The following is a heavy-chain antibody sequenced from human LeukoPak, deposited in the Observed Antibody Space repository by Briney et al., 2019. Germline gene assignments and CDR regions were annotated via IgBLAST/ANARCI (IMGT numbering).Heavy chain of an antibody. J-gene: IGHJ4*02. CDR1: GFTFSSHE. CDR3: ARGDSSGFH. D-gene: IGHD6-19*01. Sequence: GGSLRLSCAASGFTFSSHEMNWVRQAPGKGLEWVSYISSSGSTIYYADSVKGRFTISRDNAKNSLYLQMNSLRAEDTAVYYCARGDSSGFHWGQGTLVTVSS. V-gene: IGHV3-48*03. CDR2: ISSSGSTI.